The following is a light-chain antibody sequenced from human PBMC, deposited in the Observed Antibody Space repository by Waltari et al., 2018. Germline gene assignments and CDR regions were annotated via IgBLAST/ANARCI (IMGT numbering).Light chain of an antibody. V-gene: IGLV1-51*01. CDR3: ATWDNSLREVV. CDR1: ISNIGNYY. Sequence: QSVLTQPPSVSAAPGQKVTIPCSGSISNIGNYYVSWYHQLPGAAPRLLIYDNNERASGIPDRFSASKSGTSATLGITGLQIEDEADYYCATWDNSLREVVFGGGTKLTVL. J-gene: IGLJ2*01. CDR2: DNN.